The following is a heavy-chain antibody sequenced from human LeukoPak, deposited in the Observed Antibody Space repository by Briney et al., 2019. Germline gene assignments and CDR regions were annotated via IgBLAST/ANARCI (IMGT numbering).Heavy chain of an antibody. Sequence: SVKVSCKASGGTFISYAISRVRQAPGQGLEWMGRIIPIFGIANYAQKFQGRVTITADKSTSTAYMELSSLRSEDTAVYYCARVYSGYDSHFDYWGQGTLVTVSS. V-gene: IGHV1-69*04. CDR1: GGTFISYA. CDR3: ARVYSGYDSHFDY. J-gene: IGHJ4*02. CDR2: IIPIFGIA. D-gene: IGHD5-12*01.